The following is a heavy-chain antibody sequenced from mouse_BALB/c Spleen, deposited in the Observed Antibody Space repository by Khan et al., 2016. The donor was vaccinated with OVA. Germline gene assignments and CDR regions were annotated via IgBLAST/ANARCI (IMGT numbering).Heavy chain of an antibody. V-gene: IGHV2-6-5*01. CDR3: AKGVWSYYFALDY. Sequence: VQLQESGPGLVTPSQSLSITCTVSGFSLTDYGVSWIRQPPGKGLEWLGVIWGGGSTSYNSTLKSRLSISKDNSKSQVFLKMNSLQTDDTAMYDCAKGVWSYYFALDYWGQGTSVTVSS. CDR2: IWGGGST. CDR1: GFSLTDYG. D-gene: IGHD2-10*02. J-gene: IGHJ4*01.